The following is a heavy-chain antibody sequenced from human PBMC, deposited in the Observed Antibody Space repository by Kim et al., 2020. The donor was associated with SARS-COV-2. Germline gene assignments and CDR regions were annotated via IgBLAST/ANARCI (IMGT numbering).Heavy chain of an antibody. J-gene: IGHJ6*02. Sequence: SVKVSCKASGGTFSSYAISWVRQAPGQGLEWMGGIIPIFGTANYAQKFQGRVTITADESTSTAYMELSSLRSEDTAVYYCARERRNNYYYYGMDVWGQGTTVTVSS. V-gene: IGHV1-69*13. CDR2: IIPIFGTA. CDR1: GGTFSSYA. CDR3: ARERRNNYYYYGMDV.